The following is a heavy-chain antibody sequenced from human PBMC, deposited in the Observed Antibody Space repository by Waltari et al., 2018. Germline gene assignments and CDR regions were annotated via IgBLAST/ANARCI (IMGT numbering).Heavy chain of an antibody. CDR2: INPNSGGT. D-gene: IGHD3-10*01. Sequence: QVQLVQSGAEVKKPGASVKVSCKASGYTFTGYYMHWVRQAPGQGLEWMGRINPNSGGTNYAQKVQGRVTMTRDTSISTAYMELSRLRSDDTAVYYCARETPLRGSGSYYNSHDAFDIWGQGTMVTVSS. J-gene: IGHJ3*02. CDR3: ARETPLRGSGSYYNSHDAFDI. CDR1: GYTFTGYY. V-gene: IGHV1-2*06.